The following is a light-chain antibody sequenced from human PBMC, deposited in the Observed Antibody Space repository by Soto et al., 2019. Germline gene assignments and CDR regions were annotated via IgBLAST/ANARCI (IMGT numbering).Light chain of an antibody. Sequence: EIVMPHSPATLSVSTGERVTHSCGASQSVSSTYFAWYQQKPGKAPRLAIYCASSRATVSPDMFSGSGAGTDFTLTISRLDPEDFAVYYCQHYDNSAITFGQGTRLDIK. V-gene: IGKV3-20*01. CDR3: QHYDNSAIT. CDR2: CAS. CDR1: QSVSSTY. J-gene: IGKJ5*01.